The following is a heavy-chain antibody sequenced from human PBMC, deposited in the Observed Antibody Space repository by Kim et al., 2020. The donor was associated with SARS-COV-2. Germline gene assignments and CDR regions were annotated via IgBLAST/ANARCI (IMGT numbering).Heavy chain of an antibody. CDR3: AKIAVAAPGHY. Sequence: IYYADPVKGRFPISRDNAKNSLYLQMNSLRAEDTAVYYCAKIAVAAPGHYWGQGTLVTVSS. V-gene: IGHV3-48*03. J-gene: IGHJ4*02. D-gene: IGHD6-19*01. CDR2: I.